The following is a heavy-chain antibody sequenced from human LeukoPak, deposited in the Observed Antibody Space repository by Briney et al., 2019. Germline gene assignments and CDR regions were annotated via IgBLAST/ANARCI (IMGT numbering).Heavy chain of an antibody. J-gene: IGHJ3*02. V-gene: IGHV1-69*13. CDR3: ARDAPSAYNWNPDAFDI. CDR2: IIPIFGTA. Sequence: SVKVSCKASGGTFSSYAISWVRQAPGQGLEWMGGIIPIFGTANYAQKFQGRVTITADESTSTAYMELSSLRSEDTAVYYCARDAPSAYNWNPDAFDIWGQGTMVTVSS. CDR1: GGTFSSYA. D-gene: IGHD1-20*01.